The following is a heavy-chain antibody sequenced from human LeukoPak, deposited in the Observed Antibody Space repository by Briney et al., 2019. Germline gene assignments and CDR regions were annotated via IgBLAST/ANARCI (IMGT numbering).Heavy chain of an antibody. Sequence: GESLKISCKGSGYSFTSYWIGWVRQMPGKGLEWMGIIYPGDSDTRYSPSFQGQVTISADKSISTAHLQWSSLKASDTAMYYCARRYCSGGSCYYYFDYWGQGTLVTVSS. V-gene: IGHV5-51*01. CDR2: IYPGDSDT. CDR3: ARRYCSGGSCYYYFDY. D-gene: IGHD2-15*01. CDR1: GYSFTSYW. J-gene: IGHJ4*02.